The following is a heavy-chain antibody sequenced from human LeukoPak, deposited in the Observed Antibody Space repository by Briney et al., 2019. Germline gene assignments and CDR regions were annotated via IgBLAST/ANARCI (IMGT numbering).Heavy chain of an antibody. J-gene: IGHJ5*02. Sequence: SETLSLTCAVYGGSFSGYYWSWIRQPPGKGLEWIGEINHSGSTNYNPSLKSRVTISLDTSKKQVSLKLSSVTAADTALYYCARDRWFDTWGQGTLVTVSS. CDR1: GGSFSGYY. V-gene: IGHV4-34*01. CDR3: ARDRWFDT. CDR2: INHSGST.